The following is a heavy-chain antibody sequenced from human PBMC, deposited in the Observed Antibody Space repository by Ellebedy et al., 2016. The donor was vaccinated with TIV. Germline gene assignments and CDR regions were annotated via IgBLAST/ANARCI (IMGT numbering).Heavy chain of an antibody. Sequence: GESLKISCAASGFTFSSYAMSWVRQAPGKGLEWVSGISASGVGTYYADSVKGRFTISRDNSKKPLYLQMNSLRDEDRAVYYCARDAADSGGKLDYWGQGALVTVSS. CDR1: GFTFSSYA. CDR3: ARDAADSGGKLDY. V-gene: IGHV3-23*01. CDR2: ISASGVGT. D-gene: IGHD4-23*01. J-gene: IGHJ4*02.